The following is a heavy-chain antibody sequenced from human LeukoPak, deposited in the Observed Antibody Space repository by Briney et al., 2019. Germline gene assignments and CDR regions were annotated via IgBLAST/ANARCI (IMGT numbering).Heavy chain of an antibody. CDR3: AKDQNNWNYGVDY. V-gene: IGHV3-30*02. Sequence: GGSLRLSCAASGFTFSSYGMHWVRQAPGKGLEWVAFIRYDGSNKYYADSVEGRFTISRDNSKNTLYLQMNSLRAEDTAEYYCAKDQNNWNYGVDYWGQGTLVTVSS. CDR2: IRYDGSNK. D-gene: IGHD1-7*01. CDR1: GFTFSSYG. J-gene: IGHJ4*02.